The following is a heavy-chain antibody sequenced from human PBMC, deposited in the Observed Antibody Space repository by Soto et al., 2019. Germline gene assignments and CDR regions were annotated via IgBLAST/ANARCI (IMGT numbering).Heavy chain of an antibody. D-gene: IGHD4-17*01. J-gene: IGHJ6*02. V-gene: IGHV3-33*01. CDR1: GFTFSSYG. CDR3: AREATVTTYYYYYGMDV. Sequence: QVQLVESGGGVVQPGRSLRLSCEASGFTFSSYGMHWVRQAPGKGLEWVAVIWYDGSNKYYADSVKGRFTISRDNSKNTLYLQMNSLRAEDTAVYYCAREATVTTYYYYYGMDVWGQGTTVTVSS. CDR2: IWYDGSNK.